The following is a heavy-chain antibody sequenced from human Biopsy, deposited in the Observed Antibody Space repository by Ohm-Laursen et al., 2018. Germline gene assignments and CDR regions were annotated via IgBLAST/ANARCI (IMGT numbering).Heavy chain of an antibody. CDR1: GYTFTSYA. CDR2: SSGYNGKT. V-gene: IGHV1-18*01. J-gene: IGHJ1*01. CDR3: ATKLTGYFHH. D-gene: IGHD3-9*01. Sequence: SVKVSCKASGYTFTSYAISWVRQAPGQGLEWMGWSSGYNGKTNYAQKFQGRLIMTTDTSASTAYMDLRSLRSDDTAVYYCATKLTGYFHHWGQGTLVIVSS.